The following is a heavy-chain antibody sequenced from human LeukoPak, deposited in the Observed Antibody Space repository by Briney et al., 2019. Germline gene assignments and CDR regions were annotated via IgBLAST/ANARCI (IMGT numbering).Heavy chain of an antibody. Sequence: SETLSLTCTVPRDSISSYYWSWIRQPPGKGLEWIGYIYYSGSISYNPSLKSRVTISIDTSKNQFYLNLSSVTAADTAVYYCVRTYHYDTSGYDYWGQGTLVTVSS. CDR2: IYYSGSI. CDR1: RDSISSYY. D-gene: IGHD3-22*01. CDR3: VRTYHYDTSGYDY. V-gene: IGHV4-59*01. J-gene: IGHJ4*02.